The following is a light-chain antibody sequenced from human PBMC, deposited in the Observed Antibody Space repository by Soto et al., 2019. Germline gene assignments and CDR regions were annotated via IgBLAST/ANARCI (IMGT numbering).Light chain of an antibody. Sequence: QSVLTQPPSVSAAPGQKVTISCSGSSSNIGNSYVSWYQQLPGTVPKRLIYDDNKRPSGIPDRFSGSKSGTSATLRITGLQTGDERDYYCGTWDSSLDAGVFGGGTKLTV. CDR3: GTWDSSLDAGV. CDR1: SSNIGNSY. V-gene: IGLV1-51*01. J-gene: IGLJ2*01. CDR2: DDN.